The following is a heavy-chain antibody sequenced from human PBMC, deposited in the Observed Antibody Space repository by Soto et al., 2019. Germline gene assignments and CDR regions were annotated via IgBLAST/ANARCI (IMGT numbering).Heavy chain of an antibody. D-gene: IGHD3-3*01. CDR1: GGSISSSSYY. CDR2: IYYSGST. V-gene: IGHV4-39*01. J-gene: IGHJ5*02. Sequence: SETLSLTCTVSGGSISSSSYYWGWIRQPPGKGLEWIGSIYYSGSTYYNPSLKSRVTISVDTSKDQFSLRLSSVTAADTAVYYCAGQAKIFGVVIMSWFDPWGQGTLVTVFS. CDR3: AGQAKIFGVVIMSWFDP.